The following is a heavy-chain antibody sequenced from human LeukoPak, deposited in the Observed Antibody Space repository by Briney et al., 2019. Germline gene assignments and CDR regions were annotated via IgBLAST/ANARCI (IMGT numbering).Heavy chain of an antibody. CDR1: GYTFSDYF. V-gene: IGHV1-2*02. Sequence: GASVKVSCKASGYTFSDYFMHWVRQAPGQGLEWVGWINPKSGGANSAQKFQGRVTMNRDTSISTGYMELSSLRSDDTAIYYCARDRYGDDFAFFDFWGQGTLVTVFS. D-gene: IGHD5-24*01. CDR3: ARDRYGDDFAFFDF. CDR2: INPKSGGA. J-gene: IGHJ4*02.